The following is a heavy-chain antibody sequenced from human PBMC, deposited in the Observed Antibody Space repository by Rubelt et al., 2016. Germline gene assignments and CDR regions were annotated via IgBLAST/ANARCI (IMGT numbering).Heavy chain of an antibody. J-gene: IGHJ3*02. D-gene: IGHD4-17*01. Sequence: ESGGGLVKPGGSLRLSCAASGFTFSNAWMNWVRQAPGKGLEWVGRIKSKTDGGTTDYAAPVKGRFTIPRDDSKNTLYLQMNSLKTEDTAVYYCAVSYGDYEEGSDAFDIWGQGTMVTVSS. CDR2: IKSKTDGGTT. CDR1: GFTFSNAW. CDR3: AVSYGDYEEGSDAFDI. V-gene: IGHV3-15*07.